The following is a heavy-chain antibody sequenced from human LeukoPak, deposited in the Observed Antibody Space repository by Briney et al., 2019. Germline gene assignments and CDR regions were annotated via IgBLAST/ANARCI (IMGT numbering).Heavy chain of an antibody. V-gene: IGHV3-7*01. J-gene: IGHJ4*02. D-gene: IGHD6-19*01. CDR1: GFTFSSYW. Sequence: PGGSLRLSCAASGFTFSSYWMSWVRQAPGKGLEWVANIKQDGSEKYYVDSVKGRFTISRDNAKNSLYLQMNSPRAEDTAVYYCARGVVAVAGTWYFDYWGQGTLVTVSS. CDR3: ARGVVAVAGTWYFDY. CDR2: IKQDGSEK.